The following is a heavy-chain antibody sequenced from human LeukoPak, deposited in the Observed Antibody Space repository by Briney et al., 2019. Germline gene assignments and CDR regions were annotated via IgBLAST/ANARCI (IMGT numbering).Heavy chain of an antibody. CDR3: ARGGSTSYYDFWSGPDIGYYFDY. CDR1: GDSISSGGYY. V-gene: IGHV4-61*02. J-gene: IGHJ4*02. CDR2: IYHSGST. Sequence: SETLSLTCTVSGDSISSGGYYWSWIRQPAGKGLEWIGRIYHSGSTNYNPSLKSRVTISVDTSKNQFSLKLSSVTAADTAVYYCARGGSTSYYDFWSGPDIGYYFDYWGQGTLVTVSS. D-gene: IGHD3-3*01.